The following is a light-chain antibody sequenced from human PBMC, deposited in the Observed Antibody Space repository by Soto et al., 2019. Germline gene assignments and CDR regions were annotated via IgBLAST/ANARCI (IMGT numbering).Light chain of an antibody. CDR3: QQYGSSPPLT. J-gene: IGKJ4*01. V-gene: IGKV3-20*01. CDR1: RSVSSSF. Sequence: EIVLTQSPGTLSLSPGGRATLYCRASRSVSSSFLSWYQQKPGQAPRLLIYGASSRATGIPDRFSGSGSGTDVTLTISRLEPEDFAVYYCQQYGSSPPLTFGGGTKVEIK. CDR2: GAS.